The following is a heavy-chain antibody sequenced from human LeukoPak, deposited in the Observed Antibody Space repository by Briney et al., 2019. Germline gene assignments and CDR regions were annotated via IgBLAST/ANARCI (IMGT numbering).Heavy chain of an antibody. Sequence: GGSLRLSCAASGFTFSSYWMHWVRQAPGKGLEWVSAISGSGGSTYYADSVKGRFTISRDNSKNTLYLQMNSLRAEDTAVYYCATSSWGGGYFDYWGQGTLVTVSS. CDR3: ATSSWGGGYFDY. CDR1: GFTFSSYW. V-gene: IGHV3-23*01. CDR2: ISGSGGST. D-gene: IGHD3-16*01. J-gene: IGHJ4*02.